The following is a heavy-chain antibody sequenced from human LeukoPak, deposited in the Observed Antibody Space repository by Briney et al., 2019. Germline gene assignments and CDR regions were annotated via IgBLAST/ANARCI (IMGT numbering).Heavy chain of an antibody. CDR1: GFTFSSYE. CDR3: AREGVILTGYSDGYFDY. V-gene: IGHV3-48*03. D-gene: IGHD3-9*01. CDR2: ISSSGSTI. Sequence: PGGSLRPSCAASGFTFSSYEMNWVRQAPGKGLEWVSYISSSGSTIYYADSVKGRFTISRDNAKNSLYLQMNSLRAEDTAVYYCAREGVILTGYSDGYFDYWGQGTLVTVSS. J-gene: IGHJ4*02.